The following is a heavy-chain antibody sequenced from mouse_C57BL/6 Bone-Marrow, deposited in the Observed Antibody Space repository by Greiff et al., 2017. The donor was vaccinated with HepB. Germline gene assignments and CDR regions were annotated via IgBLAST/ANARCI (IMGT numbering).Heavy chain of an antibody. J-gene: IGHJ2*01. CDR2: ISDGGSYT. D-gene: IGHD1-1*01. Sequence: EVKLVESGGGLVKPGGSLKLSCAASGFTFSSYAMSWVRQTPEKRLEWVATISDGGSYTYYPDNVKGRFTISRDNAKNNLYLQMSHLKSEDTAMYYCARDPQFITTVVARDYWGQGTTLTVSS. CDR1: GFTFSSYA. CDR3: ARDPQFITTVVARDY. V-gene: IGHV5-4*01.